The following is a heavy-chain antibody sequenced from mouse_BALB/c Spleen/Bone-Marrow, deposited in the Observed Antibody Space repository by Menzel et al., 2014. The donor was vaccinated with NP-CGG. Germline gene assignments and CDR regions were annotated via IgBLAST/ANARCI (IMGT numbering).Heavy chain of an antibody. CDR2: IWTGGSR. D-gene: IGHD3-3*01. CDR3: ARKAGDYYAMDY. V-gene: IGHV2-4*02. CDR1: GFSLTSYG. Sequence: QVQLQQSGPGLVQPSQSLSITCTVSGFSLTSYGVHWVRQPPGKGLEWLGVIWTGGSRDYNAAFISRLRISMDNSKTQVFSKMNSLQADDTAIYYCARKAGDYYAMDYWGQGTSVTVSS. J-gene: IGHJ4*01.